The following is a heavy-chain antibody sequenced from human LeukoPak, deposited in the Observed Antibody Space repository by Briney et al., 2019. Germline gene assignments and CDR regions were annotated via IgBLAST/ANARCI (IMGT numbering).Heavy chain of an antibody. J-gene: IGHJ4*02. V-gene: IGHV3-20*04. Sequence: PGGSLRLSCAASGFTFDDYGMSWVRQAPGKGLEWVSGINWNGGSTGYADSVKGRFTISRDTAKNSLYLQMNSLRAEDTALYYYARGNSSGSYYFDYWGQGNLVTVSS. CDR1: GFTFDDYG. CDR3: ARGNSSGSYYFDY. D-gene: IGHD6-19*01. CDR2: INWNGGST.